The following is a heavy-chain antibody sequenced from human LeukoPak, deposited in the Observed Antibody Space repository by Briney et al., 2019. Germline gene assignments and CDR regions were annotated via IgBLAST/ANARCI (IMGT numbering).Heavy chain of an antibody. J-gene: IGHJ5*02. CDR3: ARRGGIRAPFDP. V-gene: IGHV4-34*01. D-gene: IGHD1-26*01. Sequence: SETLSLTCAVYGGSFGGYYWSWIRQPPGKGLEWIGEINHSGSTNYNPSLKSRVTISVDTSKNQFSLKLSSVTAADTAVYYCARRGGIRAPFDPWGQGTLVTVSS. CDR2: INHSGST. CDR1: GGSFGGYY.